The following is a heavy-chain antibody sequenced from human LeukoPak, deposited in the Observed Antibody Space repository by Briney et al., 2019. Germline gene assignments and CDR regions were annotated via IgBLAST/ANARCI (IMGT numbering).Heavy chain of an antibody. CDR2: ISGSGSNT. J-gene: IGHJ5*02. CDR1: GFTFSSYA. D-gene: IGHD1-26*01. CDR3: AKLVGSATYH. Sequence: SGGSLRLSCAASGFTFSSYAMIWVRQAPGKGLEWVSSISGSGSNTYYADSVRGRFTISRDNSKSTLYLQMNSLRAEDTAVYYCAKLVGSATYHWGQGTLVTVSS. V-gene: IGHV3-23*01.